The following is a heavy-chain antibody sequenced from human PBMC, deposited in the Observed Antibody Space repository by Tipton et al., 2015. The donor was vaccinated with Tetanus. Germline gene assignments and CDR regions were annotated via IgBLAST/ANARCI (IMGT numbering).Heavy chain of an antibody. V-gene: IGHV4-59*01. D-gene: IGHD1-26*01. Sequence: LRLSCTVSGGSISSYYWSWIRQPPGKGPEWIGQIHSSGSTYYIPSLKSRVTISLDTSKNQFSLRLTSVTAADTAVYYCARDIEEVGATKYFDYWGQGTLVTVSS. CDR2: IHSSGST. CDR3: ARDIEEVGATKYFDY. J-gene: IGHJ4*02. CDR1: GGSISSYY.